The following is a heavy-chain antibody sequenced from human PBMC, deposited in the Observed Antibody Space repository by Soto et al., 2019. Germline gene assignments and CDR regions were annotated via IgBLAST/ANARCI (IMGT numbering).Heavy chain of an antibody. J-gene: IGHJ3*02. CDR3: VSPFRRVGVVVAARYAFDI. CDR1: GGTFSSYA. V-gene: IGHV1-69*13. D-gene: IGHD2-15*01. Sequence: SVKVSCKASGGTFSSYAISWVRQAPGQGLEWMGGIIPIFGTANYAQKCQGRVTITADESTSTAYMELSSLRSEETAVYYCVSPFRRVGVVVAARYAFDIWGQGTMVTVSS. CDR2: IIPIFGTA.